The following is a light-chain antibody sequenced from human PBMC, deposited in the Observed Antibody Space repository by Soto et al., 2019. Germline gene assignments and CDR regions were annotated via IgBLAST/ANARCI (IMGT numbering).Light chain of an antibody. CDR2: SNN. CDR3: AAWDDSLNGHVV. CDR1: SSNIGRNT. V-gene: IGLV1-44*01. Sequence: QPVLTQPPSASGTPGQRVTISCSGSSSNIGRNTVNWYQQLPGTAPKLLIHSNNQRPSGVPDRFSGSKSGTSASLAISGLQSEDEAHYYWAAWDDSLNGHVVFGGGNKLNVL. J-gene: IGLJ2*01.